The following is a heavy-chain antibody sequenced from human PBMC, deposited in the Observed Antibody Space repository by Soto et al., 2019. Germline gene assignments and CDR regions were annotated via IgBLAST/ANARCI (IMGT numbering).Heavy chain of an antibody. Sequence: QVQLVQSGAEVKKPGSSVKVSCKASGGTFSSYAISWVRQAPGQGLEWMGGIIPIFGTANYAQKFQGRVTITADKSASTAYMELSSLRSEGTAVYYCARDYYDSSGYYLDAFDIWGQGTMVTVSS. CDR3: ARDYYDSSGYYLDAFDI. D-gene: IGHD3-22*01. J-gene: IGHJ3*02. CDR1: GGTFSSYA. V-gene: IGHV1-69*06. CDR2: IIPIFGTA.